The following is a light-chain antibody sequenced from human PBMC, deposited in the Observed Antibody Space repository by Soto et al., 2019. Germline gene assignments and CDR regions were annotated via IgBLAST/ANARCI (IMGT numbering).Light chain of an antibody. V-gene: IGKV1-5*03. Sequence: DIQMTQSPSTLSGSVGDRVTITCRASQTISSWLAWYQQKPGKAPKLLIYKASTLKSGVPSRFSGSGSGTEFTLTLSSLQPDDFATYYCQHYNSYSEAFGQGTKGELK. CDR2: KAS. CDR3: QHYNSYSEA. CDR1: QTISSW. J-gene: IGKJ1*01.